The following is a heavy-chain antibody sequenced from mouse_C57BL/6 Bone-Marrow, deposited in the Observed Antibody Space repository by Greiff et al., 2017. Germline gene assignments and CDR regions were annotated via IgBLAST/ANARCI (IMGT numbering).Heavy chain of an antibody. CDR1: GYTFTDYY. CDR3: ARGGNYPYYFDY. J-gene: IGHJ2*01. Sequence: VQLQQSGPELVKPGASVKISCKASGYTFTDYYMNWVKQSHGKSLEWIGDINPNNGGTSYNQKFKGKATLTVDKSSSTAYMELRSLTSEDSAVYYCARGGNYPYYFDYGGKGTTLTVSS. CDR2: INPNNGGT. V-gene: IGHV1-26*01. D-gene: IGHD2-1*01.